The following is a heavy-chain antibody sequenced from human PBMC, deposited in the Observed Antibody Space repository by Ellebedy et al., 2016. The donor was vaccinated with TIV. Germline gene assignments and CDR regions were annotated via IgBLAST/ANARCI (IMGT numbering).Heavy chain of an antibody. CDR3: LTYCSSTSCLNWFNP. CDR1: GYTFTGYY. Sequence: ASVKVSXXASGYTFTGYYMHWVRQAPGQGLEWMGWINPNSGGTNYAQKFQGRVTMTRDTSISTAYMELSRLRSDDTAVYYCLTYCSSTSCLNWFNPWGQGTLVTVSS. J-gene: IGHJ5*02. V-gene: IGHV1-2*02. CDR2: INPNSGGT. D-gene: IGHD2-2*01.